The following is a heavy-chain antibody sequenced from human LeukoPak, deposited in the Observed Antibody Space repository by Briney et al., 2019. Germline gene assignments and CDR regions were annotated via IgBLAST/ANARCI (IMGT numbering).Heavy chain of an antibody. V-gene: IGHV1-46*01. J-gene: IGHJ4*02. D-gene: IGHD3-10*01. CDR1: GYTFTSYC. CDR2: MNPSGGST. Sequence: ASVKVSRKASGYTFTSYCMHWVRQAPGQGLEWMGIMNPSGGSTNYAQKFQGRVTMTTDTSMTTAYMELRRLRSDDTAVYYCARRHFGSGTYVDYWGQGTLVTVSS. CDR3: ARRHFGSGTYVDY.